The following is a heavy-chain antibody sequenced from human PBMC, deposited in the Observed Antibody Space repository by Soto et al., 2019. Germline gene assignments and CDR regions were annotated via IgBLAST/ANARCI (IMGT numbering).Heavy chain of an antibody. V-gene: IGHV3-30*04. Sequence: QVQLVESGGGVVQPGRSLRLSCAASGFTFTNYPMHWVRQAPGKGLEWVAVVSHDGINTYYADSVKGRFTISRDNSKNTLYLRLNRLRTEDTAVFYCAREKTVGGIRLDNWGQGTLVTVSS. CDR3: AREKTVGGIRLDN. J-gene: IGHJ4*02. CDR2: VSHDGINT. CDR1: GFTFTNYP. D-gene: IGHD3-3*01.